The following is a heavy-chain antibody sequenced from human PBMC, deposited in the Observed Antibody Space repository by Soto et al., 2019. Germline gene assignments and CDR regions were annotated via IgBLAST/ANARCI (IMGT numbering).Heavy chain of an antibody. J-gene: IGHJ4*02. CDR3: ARDLGVATTFDY. V-gene: IGHV1-3*01. CDR2: INAGNGNT. D-gene: IGHD2-15*01. CDR1: GYTFISYA. Sequence: GASVKVSCKASGYTFISYAMHWVRQAPGQRLEWMGWINAGNGNTKYSQKFQGRVTITRDTSASTAYMELSSLRSEDTAVYYCARDLGVATTFDYWGQGTLVTVSS.